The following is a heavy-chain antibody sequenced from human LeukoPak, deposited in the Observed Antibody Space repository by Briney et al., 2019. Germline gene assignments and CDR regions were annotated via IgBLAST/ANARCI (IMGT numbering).Heavy chain of an antibody. J-gene: IGHJ4*02. V-gene: IGHV4-59*08. Sequence: SETLSLTCTVSGGSISSYYWSWIRQPPGKGLEWIGYIYYSGSTNYNPSLKSRVTISVDTSKNQFSLKLSSVTAADTAVYYCARHPVRYFDWLDLPDYWGQGTLVTVSS. D-gene: IGHD3-9*01. CDR1: GGSISSYY. CDR2: IYYSGST. CDR3: ARHPVRYFDWLDLPDY.